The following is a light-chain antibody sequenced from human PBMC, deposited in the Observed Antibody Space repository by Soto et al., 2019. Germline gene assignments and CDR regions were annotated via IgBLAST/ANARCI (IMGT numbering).Light chain of an antibody. V-gene: IGKV3-15*01. CDR3: QQYNEWPHT. J-gene: IGKJ4*01. Sequence: EIVMTQSPATLSVSPGERATLSCRASQSVSNNLAWYQQKPGQAPRLLIYHASTGATGIPARFSGSGSGTELALTISIVQSEDFAVYYCQQYNEWPHTFGGGTKVEIK. CDR1: QSVSNN. CDR2: HAS.